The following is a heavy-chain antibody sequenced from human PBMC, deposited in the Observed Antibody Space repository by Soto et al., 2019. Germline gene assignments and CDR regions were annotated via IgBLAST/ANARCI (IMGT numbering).Heavy chain of an antibody. Sequence: QLQLQESGPGLVKPSETLSLTCTVSGGSISSSSYYWGWIRQPPGKGLEWIGSIYYSGSTYYNPSLKSRVTISVDTSKNQFSLKLSSVTAADTAVYYCARHRGLYGGNSGGGFRYWYFDLWGRGTLVTVSS. J-gene: IGHJ2*01. CDR3: ARHRGLYGGNSGGGFRYWYFDL. V-gene: IGHV4-39*01. CDR1: GGSISSSSYY. CDR2: IYYSGST. D-gene: IGHD4-17*01.